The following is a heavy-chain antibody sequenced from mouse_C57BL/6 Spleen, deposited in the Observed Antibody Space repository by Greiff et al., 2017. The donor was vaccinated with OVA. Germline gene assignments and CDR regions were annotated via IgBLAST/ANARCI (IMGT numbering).Heavy chain of an antibody. Sequence: VHVKQSGTVLARPGASVKMSCKTSGYTFTSYWMHWVKQRPGQGLEWIGAIYPGNSDTSYNQKFKGKAKLTAVTSASTAYMELSSLTNEDSAVYYCTREGFYDGYYRFAYWGQGTLVTVSA. J-gene: IGHJ3*01. CDR1: GYTFTSYW. V-gene: IGHV1-5*01. CDR3: TREGFYDGYYRFAY. CDR2: IYPGNSDT. D-gene: IGHD2-3*01.